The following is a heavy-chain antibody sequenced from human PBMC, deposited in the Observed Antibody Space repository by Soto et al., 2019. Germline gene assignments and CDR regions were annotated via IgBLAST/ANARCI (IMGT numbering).Heavy chain of an antibody. Sequence: QDQLVQSGTEVKKPGSSVKVSCKASGDTFSTYIISWVRQAPGPGLEWMGRIIPIPDITNYAQKFQGRVTLTADKSTSTVYMELSSLRSEDTAVYYCARDRITTRGDAFEARGQGTMVTVSS. V-gene: IGHV1-69*08. CDR2: IIPIPDIT. CDR1: GDTFSTYI. J-gene: IGHJ3*01. CDR3: ARDRITTRGDAFEA. D-gene: IGHD1-1*01.